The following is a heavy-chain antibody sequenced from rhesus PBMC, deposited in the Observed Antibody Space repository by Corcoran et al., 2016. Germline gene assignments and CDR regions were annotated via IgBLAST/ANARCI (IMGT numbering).Heavy chain of an antibody. CDR1: GGSISSSNW. Sequence: QVQLQESGPGLVKPSETLSLTCAVSGGSISSSNWWSWIRQPPGKGQEGIGYISWSSGTPSYNPSLKSRVTISTDTSKTQFSLKLSSVTAADTAVYYCAREGGAGLDSWGQGVVVTVSS. CDR3: AREGGAGLDS. CDR2: ISWSSGTP. V-gene: IGHV4-65*01. J-gene: IGHJ6*01.